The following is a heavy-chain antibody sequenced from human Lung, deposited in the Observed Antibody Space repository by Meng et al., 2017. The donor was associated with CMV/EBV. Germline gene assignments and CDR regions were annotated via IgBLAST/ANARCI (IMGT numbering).Heavy chain of an antibody. J-gene: IGHJ4*02. CDR1: GSTFTNNG. CDR2: IGVYNSNT. Sequence: VLAGGDAEKARASENLSRHSSGSTFTNNGNHWVRHAPRPGLELMGFIGVYNSNTNNAQPPHSRRTTTTDTTTNTAFTLLLSPRSADTAALYCGRVEVIISAVDYWGQGTLVTVSS. V-gene: IGHV1-18*01. CDR3: GRVEVIISAVDY. D-gene: IGHD2-21*01.